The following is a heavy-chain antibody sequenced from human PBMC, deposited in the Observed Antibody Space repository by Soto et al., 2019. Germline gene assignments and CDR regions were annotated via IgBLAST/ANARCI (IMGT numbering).Heavy chain of an antibody. CDR1: GFTFSSYG. Sequence: QVQLVESGGGVVQPGRSLRLSCAASGFTFSSYGMHWVRQAPGKGLEWVAVISYDGSNKYYADSVKGRFTISRDNSKNKLYLQMNSLRAEDTAVYYCTKDPPYRSSAWWVDWGQGTLVIVSS. D-gene: IGHD6-13*01. J-gene: IGHJ4*02. V-gene: IGHV3-30*18. CDR2: ISYDGSNK. CDR3: TKDPPYRSSAWWVD.